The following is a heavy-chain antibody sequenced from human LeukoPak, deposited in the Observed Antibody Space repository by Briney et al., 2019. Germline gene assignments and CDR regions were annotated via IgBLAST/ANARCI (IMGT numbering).Heavy chain of an antibody. CDR3: ARHGGYAYAFDI. V-gene: IGHV4-39*01. D-gene: IGHD1-26*01. CDR2: IYYSGST. Sequence: TWETLSLTCTVSGVSISSSSYYWGWIRQPPGKGLEWIGSIYYSGSTYYNPSLKSRVTISVDTSKNQFSLKLSSVTAADRAVYYCARHGGYAYAFDIWGQGTTVTVSS. J-gene: IGHJ3*02. CDR1: GVSISSSSYY.